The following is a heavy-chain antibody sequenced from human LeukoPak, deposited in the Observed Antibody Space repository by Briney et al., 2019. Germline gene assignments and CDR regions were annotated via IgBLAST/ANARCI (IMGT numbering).Heavy chain of an antibody. D-gene: IGHD3-10*01. V-gene: IGHV4-59*01. CDR1: GGSISSYY. J-gene: IGHJ5*02. Sequence: SETLSLTCTVSGGSISSYYWSWIRQPPGKGLEWIGYIYHSGSTNYNPSLKSRVTISVDTSKNQFSLKLSSVTAADTAVYYCARDSWTMVRGGTNWFDPWGQGTLVTVSS. CDR3: ARDSWTMVRGGTNWFDP. CDR2: IYHSGST.